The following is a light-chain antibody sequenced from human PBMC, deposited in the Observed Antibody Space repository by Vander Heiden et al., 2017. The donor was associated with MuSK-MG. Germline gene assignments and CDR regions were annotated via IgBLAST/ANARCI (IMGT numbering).Light chain of an antibody. CDR1: SGSITSNY. J-gene: IGLJ2*01. CDR3: QSYDSTNVV. CDR2: DDN. Sequence: NFMLTQPHSVSESPGKTVTISCTRRSGSITSNYVQWYQQRPGSAPTTVIYDDNQRPSGVPDRFSGSIDRSSNSASLNISGLKTDDEADYYCQSYDSTNVVFGGGTKLTVL. V-gene: IGLV6-57*04.